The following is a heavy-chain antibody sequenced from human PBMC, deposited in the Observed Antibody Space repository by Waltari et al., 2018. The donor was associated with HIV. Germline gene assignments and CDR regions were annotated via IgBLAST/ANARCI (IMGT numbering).Heavy chain of an antibody. D-gene: IGHD1-7*01. CDR3: ARGLNWNYGFF. V-gene: IGHV3-7*01. J-gene: IGHJ4*02. Sequence: EVQLVESGGGLVQPGGSLRLPCTTHGFIFSNFWMSWVRQAPGKGLEWVANINQDGSATYSVGSVKGRFTVSRDNAKTSLYLQMNSLRAEDTAVYYCARGLNWNYGFFWGQGSLVTVSS. CDR2: INQDGSAT. CDR1: GFIFSNFW.